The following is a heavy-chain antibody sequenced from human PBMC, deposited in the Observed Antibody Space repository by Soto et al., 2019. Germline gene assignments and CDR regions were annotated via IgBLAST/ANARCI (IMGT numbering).Heavy chain of an antibody. Sequence: GGSLRLSCAASGFTFSSYGMHWVRQAPGKGLEWVAVIWDDGSNKYYADSVKGRFTISRDNSKNTLYLQMNSLRAEDTAVYYCARGNVDMVFDYWGQGTLVTVSS. CDR2: IWDDGSNK. J-gene: IGHJ4*02. CDR3: ARGNVDMVFDY. CDR1: GFTFSSYG. V-gene: IGHV3-33*01. D-gene: IGHD5-12*01.